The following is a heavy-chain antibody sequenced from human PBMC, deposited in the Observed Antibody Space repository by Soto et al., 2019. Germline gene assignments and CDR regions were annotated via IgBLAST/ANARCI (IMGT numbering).Heavy chain of an antibody. Sequence: GGSLRLSCAASGFTFSSYGMHWVRQAPGKGLEWVAVIWYDGSNKYYADSVKGRFTISRDNSKNTLYLQMNSLRAEDTAVYYCARGPYYDYVWGSYRPYDYWGQGTLVTVSS. J-gene: IGHJ4*02. CDR3: ARGPYYDYVWGSYRPYDY. CDR2: IWYDGSNK. V-gene: IGHV3-33*01. CDR1: GFTFSSYG. D-gene: IGHD3-16*02.